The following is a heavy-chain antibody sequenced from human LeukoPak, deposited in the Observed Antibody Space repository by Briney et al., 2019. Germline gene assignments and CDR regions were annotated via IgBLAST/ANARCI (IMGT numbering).Heavy chain of an antibody. D-gene: IGHD3-3*01. CDR1: GGSISSSSYY. V-gene: IGHV4-39*01. Sequence: KPSETLSLTCTVSGGSISSSSYYWGWIRQPPGKGLEWIGSIYYSGSTYYNPSLKSRVTISVDTSKNQFSLKLSSVTAADTAVYYCARHVGSTYYDFWSGSNFDYWGQGTLVTVSS. J-gene: IGHJ4*02. CDR3: ARHVGSTYYDFWSGSNFDY. CDR2: IYYSGST.